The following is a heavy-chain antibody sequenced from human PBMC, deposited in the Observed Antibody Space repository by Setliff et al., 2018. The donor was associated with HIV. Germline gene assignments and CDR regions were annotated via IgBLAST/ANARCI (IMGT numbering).Heavy chain of an antibody. Sequence: SETLSLTCAVYGGSFSNYYWTWIRQTPGEGLEWIGEIDHSGSTKYNPSLKSRVAISVDTSKNQFSLKVNSVTAADTAIYYCARGVPLLPPNFWGQGTLVTVSS. D-gene: IGHD2-15*01. CDR1: GGSFSNYY. CDR2: IDHSGST. V-gene: IGHV4-34*01. J-gene: IGHJ4*02. CDR3: ARGVPLLPPNF.